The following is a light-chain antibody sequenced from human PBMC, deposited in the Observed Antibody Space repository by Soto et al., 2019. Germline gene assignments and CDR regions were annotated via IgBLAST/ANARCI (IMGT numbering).Light chain of an antibody. CDR3: QYLGA. J-gene: IGKJ2*01. CDR2: GAS. Sequence: EMDMTQSPATLSVSAGEGATLSCRAAQYIGNSLGWYQQRPGQAPRLLIYGASNRATGIPARFSGSGSGTKFTLTISSLQPEDSATYYCQYLGAFGQGTKLEIK. CDR1: QYIGNS. V-gene: IGKV3-15*01.